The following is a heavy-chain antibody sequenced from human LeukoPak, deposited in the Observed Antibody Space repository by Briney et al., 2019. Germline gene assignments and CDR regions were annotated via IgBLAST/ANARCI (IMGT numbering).Heavy chain of an antibody. CDR2: ISGSGGST. CDR1: GFTFSSYA. V-gene: IGHV3-23*01. CDR3: TKTPTMIVVPDY. D-gene: IGHD3-22*01. Sequence: GGSLRLSCAASGFTFSSYAMSWVRQAPGKGLEWVSAISGSGGSTYYADSVKGRFTISRDNSKNTLYLQMNSLRAEDTAVYYCTKTPTMIVVPDYWGQGTLVTVSS. J-gene: IGHJ4*02.